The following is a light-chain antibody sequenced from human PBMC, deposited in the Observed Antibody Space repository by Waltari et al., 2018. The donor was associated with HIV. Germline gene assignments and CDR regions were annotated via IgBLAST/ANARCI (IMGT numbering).Light chain of an antibody. CDR3: SSYTSSNTFVV. J-gene: IGLJ2*01. Sequence: QSALTQPPSVSGSPGQSVTISCTGTSSHVGTYNLVSWYQQPPGSAPKLMIYEVSNRPSGVPRRFSGSKSGNTASLTISGLQAEDEADYYCSSYTSSNTFVVFGGGTKLTVL. V-gene: IGLV2-18*02. CDR1: SSHVGTYNL. CDR2: EVS.